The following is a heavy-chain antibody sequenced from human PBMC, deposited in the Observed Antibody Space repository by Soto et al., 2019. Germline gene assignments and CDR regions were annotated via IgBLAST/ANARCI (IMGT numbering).Heavy chain of an antibody. Sequence: GASLKISSKGSGYSFTSHWISWVRQMPGKGLEWMGRIDPSDSYTNYSPSFQGHVTISADKSISTAYLQWSSLKASDTAMYYCARYWGYCSSTSGYTGPTDYWGQGSLVTVFS. J-gene: IGHJ4*02. CDR1: GYSFTSHW. D-gene: IGHD2-2*02. CDR2: IDPSDSYT. CDR3: ARYWGYCSSTSGYTGPTDY. V-gene: IGHV5-10-1*01.